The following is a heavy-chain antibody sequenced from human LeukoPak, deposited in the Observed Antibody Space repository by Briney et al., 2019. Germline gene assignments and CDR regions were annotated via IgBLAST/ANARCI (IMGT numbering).Heavy chain of an antibody. D-gene: IGHD7-27*01. CDR1: GYTFTGYY. J-gene: IGHJ3*02. V-gene: IGHV1-2*04. CDR2: INPNSGGT. Sequence: GASVKVSCKASGYTFTGYYMHWVRQAPGQGLEWMGWINPNSGGTNYAQKFQGWVTMTRDTSISTAYMELSRLRSDDTAVYYCARSAWGSPEGAFDIWGQGTMVTVSS. CDR3: ARSAWGSPEGAFDI.